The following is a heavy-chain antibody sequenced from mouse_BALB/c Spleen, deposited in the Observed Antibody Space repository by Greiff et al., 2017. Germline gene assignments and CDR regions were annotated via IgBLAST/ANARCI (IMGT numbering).Heavy chain of an antibody. D-gene: IGHD1-1*02. CDR1: GYSITSGYY. Sequence: VQLKESGPGLVKPSQSLSLTCSVTGYSITSGYYWNWIRQFPGNKLEWMGYISYDGSNNYNPSLKNRISITRDTSKNQFFLKLNSVTTEDTATYYCAREGDGGAMDYWGQGTSVTVSS. V-gene: IGHV3-6*02. CDR2: ISYDGSN. CDR3: AREGDGGAMDY. J-gene: IGHJ4*01.